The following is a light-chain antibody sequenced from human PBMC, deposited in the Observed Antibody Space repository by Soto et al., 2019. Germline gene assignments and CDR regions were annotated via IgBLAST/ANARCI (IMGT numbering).Light chain of an antibody. CDR3: LQYQSYWT. V-gene: IGKV1-5*03. CDR1: HSISRQ. Sequence: DIQMTQSPSTLSASVGDRVSVTCRASHSISRQLAWYQQKPGKAPNLLIYQASNLDTVVPSRFSGSGSGTEFTLSISSLQHDDLATYYCLQYQSYWTFGQGTKVEVK. CDR2: QAS. J-gene: IGKJ1*01.